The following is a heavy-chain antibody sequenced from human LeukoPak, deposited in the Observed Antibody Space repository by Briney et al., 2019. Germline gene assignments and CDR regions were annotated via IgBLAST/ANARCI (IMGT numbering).Heavy chain of an antibody. CDR1: GFTFDDYA. CDR2: ISWNSGSI. J-gene: IGHJ4*02. V-gene: IGHV3-9*01. CDR3: AKDTLRFLEWLFDY. D-gene: IGHD3-3*01. Sequence: GMSLRLSCAASGFTFDDYAMHWVRQAPGKGLEWVSGISWNSGSIGYADSVKGRFTISRDNAKNSLYPQMNSLRAEDTALYYCAKDTLRFLEWLFDYWGQGTLVTVSS.